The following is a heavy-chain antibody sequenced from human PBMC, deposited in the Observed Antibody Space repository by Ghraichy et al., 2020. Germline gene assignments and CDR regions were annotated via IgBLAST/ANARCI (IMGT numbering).Heavy chain of an antibody. CDR2: ISAYTGNT. CDR3: ARERFTGGNSPKDY. CDR1: GYTFSNNG. D-gene: IGHD2-8*02. V-gene: IGHV1-18*01. J-gene: IGHJ4*02. Sequence: ASVKVSCKASGYTFSNNGISWVRQAPGQGLEWMGRISAYTGNTNYAQAFRGRVTLTTDTSTTTAYMELRSLTSDDTAVYYCARERFTGGNSPKDYWGRGTRVTVSS.